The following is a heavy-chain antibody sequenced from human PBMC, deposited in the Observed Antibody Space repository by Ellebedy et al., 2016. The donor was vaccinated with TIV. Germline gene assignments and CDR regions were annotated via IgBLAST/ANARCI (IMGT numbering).Heavy chain of an antibody. V-gene: IGHV3-30*03. Sequence: PGGSLRLSCAASGFTFGHYGMHWVRQAPGKGLEWVAVLSFDGSSEFYADSVKGRFAISRDNSMTTLYLEMNSLRAEDTAVYYCARDLDKSSGWYGGAAYWGQGTLVTVSS. CDR3: ARDLDKSSGWYGGAAY. CDR2: LSFDGSSE. J-gene: IGHJ4*02. D-gene: IGHD6-19*01. CDR1: GFTFGHYG.